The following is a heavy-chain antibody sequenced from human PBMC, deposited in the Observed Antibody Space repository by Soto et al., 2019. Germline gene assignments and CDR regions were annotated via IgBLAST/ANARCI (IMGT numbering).Heavy chain of an antibody. CDR2: INAGNGNT. CDR1: GYTFTSYA. J-gene: IGHJ4*02. D-gene: IGHD2-15*01. V-gene: IGHV1-3*01. Sequence: ASVKVSCKASGYTFTSYAMHWVRQAPGQRLEWMGWINAGNGNTKYSQKFQGRVTITRDTSASTAYMELSSLRSEDTAVYYCATTEPGYCSGGSCYELDYWGQGTLVTVSS. CDR3: ATTEPGYCSGGSCYELDY.